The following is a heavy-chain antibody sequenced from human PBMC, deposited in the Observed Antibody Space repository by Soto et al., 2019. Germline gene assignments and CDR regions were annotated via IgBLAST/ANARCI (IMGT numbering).Heavy chain of an antibody. V-gene: IGHV3-23*01. D-gene: IGHD3-22*01. J-gene: IGHJ5*02. Sequence: GGSLRLSCAASGFTFSSYAMSWVRQAPGKGLEWVSAISGSGGSTYYADSVKGRFTISRDNSKNTLYLQMNSLRAEDTAVYYCAKDFDYYDSSGYYWFDPWGQGTLVTVSS. CDR2: ISGSGGST. CDR1: GFTFSSYA. CDR3: AKDFDYYDSSGYYWFDP.